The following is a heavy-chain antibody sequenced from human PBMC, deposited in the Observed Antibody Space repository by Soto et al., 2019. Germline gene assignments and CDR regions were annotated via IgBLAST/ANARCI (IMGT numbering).Heavy chain of an antibody. V-gene: IGHV3-74*01. D-gene: IGHD6-13*01. Sequence: PGGSLRLSCAASGFTFSSYWMHWVRQAPGKGLVWVSRINSDGSSTSYADSVKGRFTISRDNAKNTLYLQMNSLRAEDTAVYYCARGRYSSSSPRDYYYYGMDVWGQGTTVTVSS. CDR1: GFTFSSYW. CDR2: INSDGSST. CDR3: ARGRYSSSSPRDYYYYGMDV. J-gene: IGHJ6*02.